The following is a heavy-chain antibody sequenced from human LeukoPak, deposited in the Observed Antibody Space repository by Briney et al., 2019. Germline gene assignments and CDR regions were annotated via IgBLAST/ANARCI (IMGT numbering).Heavy chain of an antibody. CDR1: GVSLSGYY. V-gene: IGHV4-34*01. Sequence: SETLSLTCAVYGVSLSGYYWSGSRQPPGKGLESIGEINHSGSTDSNPSLKSRVTISVDTAKNQVYLRLSSVTAADTAVYYCARGGYGYDYWGQGTLVTVSS. CDR3: ARGGYGYDY. J-gene: IGHJ4*02. CDR2: INHSGST. D-gene: IGHD5-12*01.